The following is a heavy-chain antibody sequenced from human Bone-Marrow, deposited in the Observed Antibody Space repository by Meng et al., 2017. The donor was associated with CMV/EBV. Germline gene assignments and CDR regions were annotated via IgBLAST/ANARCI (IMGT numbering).Heavy chain of an antibody. Sequence: ASVKVSSKASGYTFTGYYIHWVRQAPGQGLEWMGWISPNSGGTNYAQRFQGRVTMTRDTSISTAYMELSGLIPDDTAVYYCARDWANYGSGSYYPKGGNYYYYGMDVWGQGTTVTVSS. V-gene: IGHV1-2*02. CDR1: GYTFTGYY. CDR3: ARDWANYGSGSYYPKGGNYYYYGMDV. CDR2: ISPNSGGT. D-gene: IGHD3-10*01. J-gene: IGHJ6*02.